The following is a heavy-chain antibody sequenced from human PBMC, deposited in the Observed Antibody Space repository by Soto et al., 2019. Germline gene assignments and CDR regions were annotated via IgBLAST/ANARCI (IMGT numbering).Heavy chain of an antibody. CDR3: ARVGSPLRFLEWSEIYYYYYMDV. CDR2: IYYIGNT. V-gene: IGHV4-39*07. D-gene: IGHD3-3*01. J-gene: IGHJ6*03. Sequence: SETLSLTCTVSGGSISTRSSYWGWIRQPPGKGLEWIGYIYYIGNTNYNPSLKSRVTISVDTSKNQFSLKLSSVTAADTAVYYCARVGSPLRFLEWSEIYYYYYMDVWGKGTTVTVSS. CDR1: GGSISTRSSY.